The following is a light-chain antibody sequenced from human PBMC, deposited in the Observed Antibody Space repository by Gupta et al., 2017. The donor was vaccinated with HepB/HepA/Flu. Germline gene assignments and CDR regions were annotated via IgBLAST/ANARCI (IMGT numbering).Light chain of an antibody. CDR1: QNIVTY. V-gene: IGKV1-39*01. J-gene: IGKJ2*01. Sequence: DIQMTQSPSSLSASVGDRVTISCRASQNIVTYLIWYQQIPGKAPKLLIYGASSLQTGVPSRFSGSGSGTDFTLTISSLQPEDVATYYCQQSYSLPVTFGQGTKLEIK. CDR3: QQSYSLPVT. CDR2: GAS.